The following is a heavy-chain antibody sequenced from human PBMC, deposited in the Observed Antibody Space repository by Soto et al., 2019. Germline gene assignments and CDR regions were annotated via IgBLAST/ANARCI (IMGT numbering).Heavy chain of an antibody. D-gene: IGHD7-27*01. CDR2: INAGNGNT. V-gene: IGHV1-3*01. J-gene: IGHJ4*02. Sequence: QVQLVQSGAEVKKPGASVKVSCKASGYTFTSYAMHWVRQAPGQRLEWRGWINAGNGNTKYSQKFQGRVTITRDTSASTAYRELSSLRSEDTAVYYCASSGGANWGPGEYWGQGTLVTVSS. CDR3: ASSGGANWGPGEY. CDR1: GYTFTSYA.